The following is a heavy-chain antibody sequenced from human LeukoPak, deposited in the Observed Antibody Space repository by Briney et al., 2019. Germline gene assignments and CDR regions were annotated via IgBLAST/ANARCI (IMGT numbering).Heavy chain of an antibody. CDR2: IYTSGST. D-gene: IGHD3-9*01. CDR1: GGSISSYY. J-gene: IGHJ6*03. Sequence: SETLSLTCTVSGGSISSYYWSWIRQPAGKGLEWIGRIYTSGSTNYNPSLKSRVTMSVDTSKNQFSLKLSSVTAADTAVYYCAREISYFDWLLGYYYYYYIDVWGKGTTVTVSS. CDR3: AREISYFDWLLGYYYYYYIDV. V-gene: IGHV4-4*07.